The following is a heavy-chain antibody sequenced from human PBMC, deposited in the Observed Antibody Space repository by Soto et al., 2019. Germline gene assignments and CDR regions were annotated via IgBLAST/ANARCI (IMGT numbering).Heavy chain of an antibody. D-gene: IGHD3-10*01. CDR3: ARAPTWYYYGSGSLTPHMDV. V-gene: IGHV1-2*04. CDR1: GYTFTGYY. Sequence: QVQLVQSGAEVKKPGASVKVSCKASGYTFTGYYMHWVRQAPGQGLEWMGWINPNSGGTNYAQKFQGWVTMTRDTSISTAYMELSRLRSDDTAVYYCARAPTWYYYGSGSLTPHMDVWGQGTTVTVSS. CDR2: INPNSGGT. J-gene: IGHJ6*02.